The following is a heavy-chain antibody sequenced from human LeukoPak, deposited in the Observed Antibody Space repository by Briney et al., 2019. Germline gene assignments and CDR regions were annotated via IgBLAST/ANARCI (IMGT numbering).Heavy chain of an antibody. CDR3: AKSPHPTVVTATLPVNFFDS. CDR2: INPKSGGT. Sequence: ASVKVSCKASGYTFTDSYMHWVRQAPGQGLEWMGLINPKSGGTNYPQAFQGRVTMTRDTSINTAYMELSGLRSDDTAVYYCAKSPHPTVVTATLPVNFFDSWGQGTLVTVSS. CDR1: GYTFTDSY. V-gene: IGHV1-2*02. D-gene: IGHD4-23*01. J-gene: IGHJ5*01.